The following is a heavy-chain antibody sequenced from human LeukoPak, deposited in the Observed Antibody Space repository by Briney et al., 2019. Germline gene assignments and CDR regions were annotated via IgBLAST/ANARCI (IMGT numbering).Heavy chain of an antibody. CDR2: IWYDGSNK. CDR3: ARVRRYSGYDLGGAFDI. D-gene: IGHD5-12*01. J-gene: IGHJ3*02. Sequence: PGGSLRLSCAASGFTFSSYGMHWVRRAPGKGLEWVAVIWYDGSNKYYADSVKGRFTISRDNSKNTLYLQMNSLRAEDTAVYYCARVRRYSGYDLGGAFDIWGQGTMVTVSS. CDR1: GFTFSSYG. V-gene: IGHV3-33*01.